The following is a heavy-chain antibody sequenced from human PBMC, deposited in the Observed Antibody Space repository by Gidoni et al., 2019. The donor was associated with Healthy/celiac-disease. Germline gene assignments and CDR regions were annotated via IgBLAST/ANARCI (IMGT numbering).Heavy chain of an antibody. V-gene: IGHV4-39*01. CDR1: GGSLSSSSYY. CDR3: ARLGRSFDCSGGSCYLGY. J-gene: IGHJ4*02. CDR2: IYYSGST. D-gene: IGHD2-15*01. Sequence: QLQLQESGPGLVKPSETLSLTCTVSGGSLSSSSYYWGWIRQPPGKGLEWIGSIYYSGSTYYNPSLKSRVTISVDTSKNQFSLKLSSVTAADTAVYYCARLGRSFDCSGGSCYLGYWGQGTLVTVSS.